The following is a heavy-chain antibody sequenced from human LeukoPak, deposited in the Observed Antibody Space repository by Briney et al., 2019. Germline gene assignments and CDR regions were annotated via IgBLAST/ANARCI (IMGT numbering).Heavy chain of an antibody. V-gene: IGHV3-48*03. CDR1: GFTFSSYE. Sequence: PGGSLRLSCAASGFTFSSYEMNWVRQAPGKGLEWVSYISSSGSTIYYADSVKGRFTISRDNAKNSLYLQMNSLRAEDTAVYYCATFIPNYYYDISPRLDYWGQGTLVTVSS. CDR2: ISSSGSTI. D-gene: IGHD3-22*01. CDR3: ATFIPNYYYDISPRLDY. J-gene: IGHJ4*02.